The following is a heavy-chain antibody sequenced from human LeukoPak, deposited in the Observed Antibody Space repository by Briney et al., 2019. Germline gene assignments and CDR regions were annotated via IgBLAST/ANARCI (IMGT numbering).Heavy chain of an antibody. J-gene: IGHJ4*02. Sequence: GGSLRLSCAASGFTFSSYAMSWVRQAPGKGLEWVSAISGSGGSTYYADSVRGRFTISRDNSKNTLYLQMNSLRAEDTAVYYCAKVENYYDSSGYYSFDYWGQGTLVTVSS. D-gene: IGHD3-22*01. CDR1: GFTFSSYA. V-gene: IGHV3-23*01. CDR2: ISGSGGST. CDR3: AKVENYYDSSGYYSFDY.